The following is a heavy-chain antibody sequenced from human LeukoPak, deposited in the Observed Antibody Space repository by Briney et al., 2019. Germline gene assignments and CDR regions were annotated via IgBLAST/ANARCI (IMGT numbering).Heavy chain of an antibody. J-gene: IGHJ5*02. CDR3: ARNPDGRVSRFDP. V-gene: IGHV3-7*01. CDR2: IKQDGSEK. CDR1: GFTFSSYW. Sequence: PGGSLRLSCAASGFTFSSYWMSWVRQAPGKGLEWVANIKQDGSEKYYVDSVKGRFTISRDNAKNSLYLQMNSLRAEDTAVYYCARNPDGRVSRFDPWGQGTLVTVSS. D-gene: IGHD3-16*02.